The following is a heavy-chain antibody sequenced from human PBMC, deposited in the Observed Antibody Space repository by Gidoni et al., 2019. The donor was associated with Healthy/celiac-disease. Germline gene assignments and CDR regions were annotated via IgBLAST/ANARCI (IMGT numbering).Heavy chain of an antibody. CDR1: GFTFSIYG. CDR3: AGVADSSSGYEGYNGMDV. V-gene: IGHV3-33*01. Sequence: VQPVESGGGVVQPGRHLRLACAASGFTFSIYGMPWVRQATGKGLEWVAVIWYDGRNKYYADSVKGRFTNYRENSKNTLYLKMNSLRAEDTTVYYCAGVADSSSGYEGYNGMDVWGQGTTVTVSS. CDR2: IWYDGRNK. D-gene: IGHD6-13*01. J-gene: IGHJ6*02.